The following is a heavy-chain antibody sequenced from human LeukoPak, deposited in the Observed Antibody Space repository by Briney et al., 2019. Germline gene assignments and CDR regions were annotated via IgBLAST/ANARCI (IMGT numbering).Heavy chain of an antibody. J-gene: IGHJ2*01. D-gene: IGHD6-19*01. V-gene: IGHV1-18*01. Sequence: ASVKVSCXASGYTFTSYGISWVRQARGQGLEWMGWISAYNGNTNYAQKLQGRVTMTTDTSTSTAYMELRSLRSDDTAVYYCARGYSSGWYSGWYFDLWGRGTLVTVSS. CDR1: GYTFTSYG. CDR2: ISAYNGNT. CDR3: ARGYSSGWYSGWYFDL.